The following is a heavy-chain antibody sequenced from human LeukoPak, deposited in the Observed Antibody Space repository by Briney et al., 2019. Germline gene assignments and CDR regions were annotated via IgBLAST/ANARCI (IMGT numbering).Heavy chain of an antibody. CDR1: GGTFTGYY. D-gene: IGHD3-10*01. CDR2: INPNSGGT. CDR3: ARDLGDLAAFDY. Sequence: GASVTVSCKASGGTFTGYYMHWVRQAPGQGLEWMGWINPNSGGTYYAQKFQGRVTMTRDTSISTAYMELSRPRSDDTAVYYCARDLGDLAAFDYWGQGTLVTVSS. J-gene: IGHJ4*02. V-gene: IGHV1-2*02.